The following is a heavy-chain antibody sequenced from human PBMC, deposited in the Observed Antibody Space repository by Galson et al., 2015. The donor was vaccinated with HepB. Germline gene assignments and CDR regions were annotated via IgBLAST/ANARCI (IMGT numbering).Heavy chain of an antibody. Sequence: SVKVSCKASGYTFTGYYMHWVRQAPGQGLEWMGWINPNSGGTNYAQKFQGRVTMTRDTSISTAYMELSRLRSDDTAVYYCARVPSIAARMSAGNKYFQHWGQGTLVTVSS. CDR2: INPNSGGT. CDR3: ARVPSIAARMSAGNKYFQH. V-gene: IGHV1-2*02. D-gene: IGHD6-6*01. J-gene: IGHJ1*01. CDR1: GYTFTGYY.